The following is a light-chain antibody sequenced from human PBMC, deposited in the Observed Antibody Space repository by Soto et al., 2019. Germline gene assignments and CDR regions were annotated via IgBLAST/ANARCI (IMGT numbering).Light chain of an antibody. CDR1: SGHSSYA. J-gene: IGLJ2*01. Sequence: QLVLTQSPSASASLGASVKLTCTLSSGHSSYAIAWHQQQPEKGPRYLMKLNSDGSHSKGGGIPDRFSGSSSGAERYLTLSSLQSEDEADYYCQTWGTGIPVFGGGTQLTVL. CDR3: QTWGTGIPV. V-gene: IGLV4-69*01. CDR2: LNSDGSH.